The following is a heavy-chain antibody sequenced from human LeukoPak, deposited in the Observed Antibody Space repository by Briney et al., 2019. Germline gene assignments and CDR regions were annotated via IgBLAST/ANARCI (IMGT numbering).Heavy chain of an antibody. J-gene: IGHJ5*02. V-gene: IGHV4-4*07. Sequence: SETLSLTCIVSGGSINAYYWSWIRQSAGKGLEWIGRIYNSGSTAYNPSLKSRVTMSIDTSKNQFSLKLTSVIVADTAVYYCARDSGTTGEVKFDPWGQGTLVTVSS. CDR1: GGSINAYY. CDR2: IYNSGST. CDR3: ARDSGTTGEVKFDP. D-gene: IGHD3-10*01.